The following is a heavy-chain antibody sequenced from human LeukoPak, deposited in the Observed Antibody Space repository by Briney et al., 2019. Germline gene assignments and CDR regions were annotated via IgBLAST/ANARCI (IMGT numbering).Heavy chain of an antibody. Sequence: PGGSLKLSCAASGFTFSGSAIHWVRQASGKGLEWVGRIRSKSNNYATTYGASVKGRFTFSRDDSTSTAYLQMNSLKTEDTAVYYCTRLLYYDSWSGYFGGEDFDYWGQGTLVTVSS. D-gene: IGHD3-3*01. V-gene: IGHV3-73*01. CDR3: TRLLYYDSWSGYFGGEDFDY. CDR2: IRSKSNNYAT. J-gene: IGHJ4*02. CDR1: GFTFSGSA.